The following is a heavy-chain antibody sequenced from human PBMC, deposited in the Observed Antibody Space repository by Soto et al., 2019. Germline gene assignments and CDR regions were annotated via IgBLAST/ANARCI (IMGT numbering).Heavy chain of an antibody. CDR2: ISGSGTTA. CDR1: GGTCRDYA. D-gene: IGHD6-19*01. V-gene: IGHV3-23*01. Sequence: GPLRLSWSASGGTCRDYAGRWVSQAPGKGLEWVSAISGSGTTAYYADSVKGRFIFSRDNPKNTMYLQMNSLRAEDTAVYFCAKATDGWFRAFEFRGQGTVVTVSS. CDR3: AKATDGWFRAFEF. J-gene: IGHJ3*01.